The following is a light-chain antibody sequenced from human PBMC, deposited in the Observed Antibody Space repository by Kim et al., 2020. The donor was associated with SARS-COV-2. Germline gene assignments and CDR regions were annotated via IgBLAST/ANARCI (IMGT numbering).Light chain of an antibody. V-gene: IGLV1-44*01. CDR3: ATWDDSLNVPV. Sequence: GQGVTISCSGTSSNIGSNPITWYQQLPGRAAKLVIYKNNQRPSGVPDRFSGSKSGTSASLAISGLQSEDEADYYCATWDDSLNVPVFGGGTQLTVL. J-gene: IGLJ3*02. CDR1: SSNIGSNP. CDR2: KNN.